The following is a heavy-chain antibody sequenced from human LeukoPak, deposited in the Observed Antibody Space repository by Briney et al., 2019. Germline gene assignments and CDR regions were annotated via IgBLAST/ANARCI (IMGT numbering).Heavy chain of an antibody. J-gene: IGHJ3*02. Sequence: GGSLRPSCASSGFTFSSYGMSWVRQAPGKGLEWVSAISGSGGSTYYADSVKGRFTISRDNSKNTLYLQMNSLRAEDTAVYYCAKDTVSHGDDILTGYRYDAFDIWGQGTMVTVSS. D-gene: IGHD3-9*01. CDR2: ISGSGGST. CDR1: GFTFSSYG. V-gene: IGHV3-23*01. CDR3: AKDTVSHGDDILTGYRYDAFDI.